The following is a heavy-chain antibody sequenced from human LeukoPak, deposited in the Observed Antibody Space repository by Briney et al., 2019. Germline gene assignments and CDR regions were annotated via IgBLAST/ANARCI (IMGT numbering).Heavy chain of an antibody. J-gene: IGHJ4*02. CDR1: GFTFSSYA. CDR3: ARDTLYSSGWYTFDY. D-gene: IGHD6-19*01. CDR2: ISYDGSNK. Sequence: GRSLRLSCAASGFTFSSYAMHWVRQAPGKGLEGVAGISYDGSNKYYADSVKGRFTISRDNSKNALYLQMNSLRAEDTAVYYCARDTLYSSGWYTFDYWGQGTLVTVSS. V-gene: IGHV3-30-3*01.